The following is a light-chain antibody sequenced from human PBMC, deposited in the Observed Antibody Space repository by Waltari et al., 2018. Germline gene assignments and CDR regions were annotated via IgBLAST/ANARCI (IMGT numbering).Light chain of an antibody. Sequence: DIVLTQSPLSLPVTPGEPASIACRASQSLLHSNGYYYLDWYLQKPGQSPQVLIYLGSNRASGVPDRFCGSGSGTDFTLKISRVEADDVGVYYCMQPLQTPWTFGQGTKVEIK. CDR1: QSLLHSNGYYY. J-gene: IGKJ1*01. V-gene: IGKV2-28*01. CDR2: LGS. CDR3: MQPLQTPWT.